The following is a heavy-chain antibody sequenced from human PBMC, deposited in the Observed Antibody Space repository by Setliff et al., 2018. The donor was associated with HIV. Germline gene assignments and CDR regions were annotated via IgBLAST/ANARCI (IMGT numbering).Heavy chain of an antibody. CDR1: GFTFSYSW. Sequence: PGGSLRLSCAASGFTFSYSWMNWVRQAPGKGLEWVGRIKSKIDGGTADYAAPVKGGFTISRDDSKNTLYLQMNSLKIEDTAMYYCTSRPPNSSSRRFDPWGQGTLVTVSS. CDR2: IKSKIDGGTA. CDR3: TSRPPNSSSRRFDP. J-gene: IGHJ5*02. D-gene: IGHD6-13*01. V-gene: IGHV3-15*01.